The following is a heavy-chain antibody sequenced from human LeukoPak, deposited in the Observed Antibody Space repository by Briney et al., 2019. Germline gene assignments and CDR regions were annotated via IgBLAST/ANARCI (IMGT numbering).Heavy chain of an antibody. D-gene: IGHD3-22*01. J-gene: IGHJ4*02. Sequence: GGSLRLSCAASGFTFSSYAMSWLRQAPGKGLELVSGISGSGGTTYYADSVKGRFTISRDNSKNTLYLQLNSLRAEDTAIYYCAKDLTYYYDSTGYYFDYWGQGTLVTVSS. CDR3: AKDLTYYYDSTGYYFDY. CDR1: GFTFSSYA. CDR2: ISGSGGTT. V-gene: IGHV3-23*01.